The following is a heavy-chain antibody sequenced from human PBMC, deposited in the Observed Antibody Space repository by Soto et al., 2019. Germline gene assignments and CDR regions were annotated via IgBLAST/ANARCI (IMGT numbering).Heavy chain of an antibody. Sequence: SETLSLTCTVSGGTISTYYWSWIRQPPGKGLEWIGYIYYDGSTSYNPSLRSRVTISVDTSKNQFSLILSSVTSADTAVYYCARDQLSSGLYVWFDPWGQGTLVTVSS. D-gene: IGHD6-25*01. V-gene: IGHV4-59*01. CDR1: GGTISTYY. CDR2: IYYDGST. CDR3: ARDQLSSGLYVWFDP. J-gene: IGHJ5*02.